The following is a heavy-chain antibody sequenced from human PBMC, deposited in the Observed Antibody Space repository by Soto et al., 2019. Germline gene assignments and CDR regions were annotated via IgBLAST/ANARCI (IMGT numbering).Heavy chain of an antibody. CDR2: ISYDGSNK. CDR3: ARARLDTPALDY. J-gene: IGHJ4*02. Sequence: QVQLVESGRGVVQPGRSLRLSCAASGFTFSSYAMHWVRQAPGKGLEWVAVISYDGSNKYYADSVKGRCTISRDNSKNPRYLQMNSLRAEDAAMYYCARARLDTPALDYWGQGTLVTVSS. CDR1: GFTFSSYA. D-gene: IGHD2-2*01. V-gene: IGHV3-30-3*01.